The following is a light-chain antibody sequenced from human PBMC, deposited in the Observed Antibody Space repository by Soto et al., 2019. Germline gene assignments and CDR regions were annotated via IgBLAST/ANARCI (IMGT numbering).Light chain of an antibody. CDR2: KAS. V-gene: IGKV1-5*03. CDR1: QTISSW. Sequence: DIQTTRSPSSLSASVGDRVTITCRASQTISSWLAWYQQKPGKAPKLLIYKASTLKSGVPSRFSGSGSGTECTLTISSLKTDDVATYYCQQSYSTPSTFGQGTRLEIK. J-gene: IGKJ5*01. CDR3: QQSYSTPST.